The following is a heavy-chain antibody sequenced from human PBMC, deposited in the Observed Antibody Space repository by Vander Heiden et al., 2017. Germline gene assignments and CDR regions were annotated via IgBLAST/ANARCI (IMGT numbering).Heavy chain of an antibody. D-gene: IGHD5-12*01. Sequence: AASGFTFSSYGMHWVRQAPGKGLEWVAVIWYDVSNKYYADSVKGRFTISRDNSKNTLYLQMNSLRAEDTAVYYCARSGGVVATTGEYYYYYGMDVWGQGTTVTVSS. V-gene: IGHV3-33*01. CDR2: IWYDVSNK. CDR1: GFTFSSYG. J-gene: IGHJ6*02. CDR3: ARSGGVVATTGEYYYYYGMDV.